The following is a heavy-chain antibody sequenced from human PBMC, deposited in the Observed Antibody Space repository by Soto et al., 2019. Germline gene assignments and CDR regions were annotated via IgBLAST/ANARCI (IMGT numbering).Heavy chain of an antibody. CDR1: GGSFRTYA. CDR2: IMAVFGTA. V-gene: IGHV1-69*01. CDR3: ATSRGFYAAMDV. D-gene: IGHD3-16*01. Sequence: QVQLGQSGSEVKKPGSSVKVSCKSSGGSFRTYAISWVCQAPGQGLEWMGGIMAVFGTATYTQSFQGRVTITADESTSTSYMELSGLKSGDTAIYYCATSRGFYAAMDVWGQGTTVTVSS. J-gene: IGHJ6*02.